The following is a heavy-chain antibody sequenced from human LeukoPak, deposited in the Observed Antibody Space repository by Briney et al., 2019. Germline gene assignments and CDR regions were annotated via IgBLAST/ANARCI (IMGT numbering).Heavy chain of an antibody. V-gene: IGHV3-9*01. CDR2: ISWNSGSI. D-gene: IGHD2-2*01. CDR1: GFTFDDYA. Sequence: GRSLRLSCAASGFTFDDYAMHWVRQAPGKGLEWVSGISWNSGSIGYADSVKGRLTISRDNAKNSLYLQMNSLRAEDTALYYCAKGRDKYQLLSKNWFDPWGQGTLVTVSS. J-gene: IGHJ5*02. CDR3: AKGRDKYQLLSKNWFDP.